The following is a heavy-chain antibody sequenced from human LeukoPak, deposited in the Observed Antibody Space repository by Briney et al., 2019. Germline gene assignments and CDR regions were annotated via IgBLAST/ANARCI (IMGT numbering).Heavy chain of an antibody. V-gene: IGHV3-23*01. D-gene: IGHD4-17*01. CDR3: AKLVKERVTTVTKSYYFDY. CDR2: ISGSGGST. Sequence: PGASLRLSCAASGFTFSGYAMSWVRQAPGKGLEWVSAISGSGGSTYYADSVKGRFTISRDNSKNTLYLQMNSLRAEDTAVYYCAKLVKERVTTVTKSYYFDYWGQGTLVTVSS. CDR1: GFTFSGYA. J-gene: IGHJ4*02.